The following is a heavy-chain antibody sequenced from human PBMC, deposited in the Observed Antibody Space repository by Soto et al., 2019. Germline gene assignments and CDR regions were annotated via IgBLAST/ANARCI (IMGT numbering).Heavy chain of an antibody. J-gene: IGHJ4*02. Sequence: GGSLRLSCAASGCTFSSYCMNWVRHAPGKGLEWVSSISSSSSYIYYADSVKGRFTISRDTAKNSLYMQMNSLRAEDTAVYYCARELSTRYSSSWYDYWGQGTLVTVSS. V-gene: IGHV3-21*01. CDR3: ARELSTRYSSSWYDY. D-gene: IGHD6-13*01. CDR1: GCTFSSYC. CDR2: ISSSSSYI.